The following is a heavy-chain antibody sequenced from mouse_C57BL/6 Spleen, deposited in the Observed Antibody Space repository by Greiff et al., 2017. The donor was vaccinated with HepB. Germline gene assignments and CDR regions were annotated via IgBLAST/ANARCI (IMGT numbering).Heavy chain of an antibody. Sequence: DVMLVESGGGLVKPGGSLKLSCAASGFTFSSYAMSWVRQTPEKRLEWVATISDGGSYTYYPDNVKGRFTISRDNAKNNLYLQMSHLKSEDTAMYYCARSTMVKGFAYWGQRTLVTVSA. CDR3: ARSTMVKGFAY. D-gene: IGHD2-1*01. V-gene: IGHV5-4*03. CDR2: ISDGGSYT. J-gene: IGHJ3*01. CDR1: GFTFSSYA.